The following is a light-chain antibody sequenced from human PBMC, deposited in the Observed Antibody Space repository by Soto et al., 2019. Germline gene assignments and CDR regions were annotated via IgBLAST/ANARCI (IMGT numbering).Light chain of an antibody. CDR2: GNS. CDR1: SSSIGAGYD. J-gene: IGLJ2*01. Sequence: QSVLTQPPSVSGAPGQRVTISCTGSSSSIGAGYDVHWYQQLPGTAPKLLIYGNSNRPSGVPDRFSGSKSGTSASLAITGLQAEDEADYYCHSYDSSLSGVAFGGGTKLTVL. V-gene: IGLV1-40*01. CDR3: HSYDSSLSGVA.